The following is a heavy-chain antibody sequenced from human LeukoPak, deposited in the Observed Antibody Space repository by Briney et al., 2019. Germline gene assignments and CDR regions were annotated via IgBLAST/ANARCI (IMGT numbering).Heavy chain of an antibody. J-gene: IGHJ4*02. V-gene: IGHV4-34*01. D-gene: IGHD4-17*01. Sequence: PSETLSLTCDVSGVSFSTYYWSWIRQSPEKGLEWIGEVNHSGYTNLNPSLKSRVTISVDTSKNQFSLKLSSVTAADTAAYYCARQLYGSDYWGQGTLVTVSS. CDR3: ARQLYGSDY. CDR1: GVSFSTYY. CDR2: VNHSGYT.